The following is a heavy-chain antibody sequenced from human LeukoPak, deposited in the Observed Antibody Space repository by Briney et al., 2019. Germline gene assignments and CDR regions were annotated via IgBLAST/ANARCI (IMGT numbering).Heavy chain of an antibody. Sequence: ASVKVSCKASGYTFTGYYMHWVRQAPGQALEWMGWINPNSGGTNYAQNFQGRVTMTRDTFISTAYMELSRLRSDDTAVYYCARGSRVLRASDIDYWGQGTLVTVSS. CDR2: INPNSGGT. CDR3: ARGSRVLRASDIDY. J-gene: IGHJ4*02. CDR1: GYTFTGYY. V-gene: IGHV1-2*02. D-gene: IGHD3-10*01.